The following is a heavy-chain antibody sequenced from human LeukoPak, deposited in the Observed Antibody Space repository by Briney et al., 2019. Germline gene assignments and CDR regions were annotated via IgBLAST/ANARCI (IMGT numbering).Heavy chain of an antibody. Sequence: SVKVSCKPSGGTLNSYPIGWVRQAPGQGLEWMGRIIPVLGRVNYAQQFQGRVTISADISTTTVFLELTSLRSEDTAVYYCARPVASAGAGANWFDPWGQGTLVTVSS. CDR1: GGTLNSYP. J-gene: IGHJ5*02. D-gene: IGHD6-13*01. V-gene: IGHV1-69*02. CDR3: ARPVASAGAGANWFDP. CDR2: IIPVLGRV.